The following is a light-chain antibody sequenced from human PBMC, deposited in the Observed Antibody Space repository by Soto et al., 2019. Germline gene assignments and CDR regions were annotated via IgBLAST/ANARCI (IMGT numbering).Light chain of an antibody. CDR2: DAS. CDR3: QQYNDWPQWT. CDR1: QSVSRD. Sequence: EIVMTQSPATLSVSPGERATLSCRASQSVSRDLAWYQQKPGQAPRLLIYDASTRATGIPARFSGSGSGTEFTLTISSLQSEDYAVYYCQQYNDWPQWTFGQGTKVGIK. J-gene: IGKJ1*01. V-gene: IGKV3-15*01.